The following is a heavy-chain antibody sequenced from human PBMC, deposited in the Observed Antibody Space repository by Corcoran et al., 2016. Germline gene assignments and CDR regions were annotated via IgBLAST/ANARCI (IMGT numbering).Heavy chain of an antibody. Sequence: QVQLVQSGAEVKKPGSSVAVSCKASGGTFSSYAISWVRQAPGQGLEWMGGIIPIFGTANYAQKFQGRVTITADKSTSTAYMALGSLRSEDSAVYYCARVRSGYDNYYYDGMDVWGQGTTVTVSS. J-gene: IGHJ6*02. CDR1: GGTFSSYA. CDR3: ARVRSGYDNYYYDGMDV. CDR2: IIPIFGTA. V-gene: IGHV1-69*06. D-gene: IGHD5-12*01.